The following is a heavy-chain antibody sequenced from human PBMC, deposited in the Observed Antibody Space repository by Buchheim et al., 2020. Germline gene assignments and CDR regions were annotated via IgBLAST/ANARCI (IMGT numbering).Heavy chain of an antibody. D-gene: IGHD6-19*01. CDR3: AGDRGWLQFDY. J-gene: IGHJ4*02. V-gene: IGHV3-7*01. Sequence: EVQLVESGGGLVQPGGSLRLSCAASGFTFSSYWISWVRQAPGKGLEWVANIKEDGSEKYYVDSVKGRFTISRDNAKSSLYLQMNSLRAEDTAVYYCAGDRGWLQFDYWGQGTL. CDR2: IKEDGSEK. CDR1: GFTFSSYW.